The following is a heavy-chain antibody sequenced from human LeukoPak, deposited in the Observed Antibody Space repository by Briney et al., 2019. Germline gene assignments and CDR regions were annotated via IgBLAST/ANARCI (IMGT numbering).Heavy chain of an antibody. CDR3: AREGGSGSYDSLDY. J-gene: IGHJ4*02. D-gene: IGHD1-26*01. CDR1: GFTFSSYA. Sequence: PGGSLRLSCAASGFTFSSYAMSWVRQAPGKGLEWVSTISSSGGGTYYADSAKGRFTISRDNAKNSLYLQMNSLRAEDTAVYYCAREGGSGSYDSLDYWGQGTLVTVSS. V-gene: IGHV3-23*01. CDR2: ISSSGGGT.